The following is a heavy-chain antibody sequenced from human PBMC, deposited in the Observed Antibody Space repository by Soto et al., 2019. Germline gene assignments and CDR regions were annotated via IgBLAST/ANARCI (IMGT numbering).Heavy chain of an antibody. CDR3: VKGSGLPAAGRGSGVPY. Sequence: PGGSLRLSCAASGFSFRNYDMHWVRQAPGKGLEWVAIISHDGTNRYYSDSVKGRFTGSRDSSKDTLYLQMDSLRPDDTAVYHCVKGSGLPAAGRGSGVPYWGQGTLVTVSS. J-gene: IGHJ4*02. D-gene: IGHD6-13*01. CDR1: GFSFRNYD. V-gene: IGHV3-30*18. CDR2: ISHDGTNR.